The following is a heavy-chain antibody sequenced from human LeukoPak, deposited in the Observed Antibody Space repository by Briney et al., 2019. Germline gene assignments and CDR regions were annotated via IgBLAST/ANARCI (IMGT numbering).Heavy chain of an antibody. Sequence: GGSLRLSCAASGXTFSRYWMSWVRQAPGKGLEWVANIKEDGSVKYYVESVKGRFTISRDNAKNSLYLQMNSLRAEDTAVYYCAASITMFDYWGQGTLVTVSS. CDR3: AASITMFDY. J-gene: IGHJ4*02. CDR2: IKEDGSVK. D-gene: IGHD3-10*01. V-gene: IGHV3-7*02. CDR1: GXTFSRYW.